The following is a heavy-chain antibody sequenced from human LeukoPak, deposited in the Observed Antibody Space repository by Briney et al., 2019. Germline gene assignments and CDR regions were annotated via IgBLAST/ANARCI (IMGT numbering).Heavy chain of an antibody. V-gene: IGHV3-7*01. Sequence: GGSLRLSCVASGFTFRAYWMTWVRQAPGKGLEWVANIKDVGRQKYYVDSVKGLFTISRDNAKNSLYLQMNSLRVEDTAVYYCATDGGAGFDSWGQGTLVTVSS. CDR1: GFTFRAYW. D-gene: IGHD3-16*01. CDR2: IKDVGRQK. J-gene: IGHJ4*02. CDR3: ATDGGAGFDS.